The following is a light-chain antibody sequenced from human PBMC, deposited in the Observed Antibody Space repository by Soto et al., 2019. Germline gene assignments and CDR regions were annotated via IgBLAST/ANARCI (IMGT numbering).Light chain of an antibody. V-gene: IGKV3-15*01. CDR1: QTINNN. Sequence: VMTQAPATLSVSPGERATLSCRASQTINNNVAWYQLKDGQVPRLVIYGASTRATDIPARVSGSGSGTEFTLNISSLQAEDFAEYHCQQYGNSPLTFGPGTKLNIK. J-gene: IGKJ3*01. CDR3: QQYGNSPLT. CDR2: GAS.